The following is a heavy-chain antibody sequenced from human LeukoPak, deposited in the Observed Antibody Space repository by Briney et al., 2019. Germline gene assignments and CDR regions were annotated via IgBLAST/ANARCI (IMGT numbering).Heavy chain of an antibody. V-gene: IGHV3-15*01. CDR3: TTKTRITTTGSDY. CDR1: GFTLSYAW. CDR2: IKKKSNDRTT. J-gene: IGHJ4*02. Sequence: GGSLTLSCAASGFTLSYAWMTWVRHAPGKGLEWVGRIKKKSNDRTTDYAAPVKGRFTISRDASKNTLYLQMNSLKTEDTAVYYCTTKTRITTTGSDYWGEGTLVTVSS. D-gene: IGHD1-14*01.